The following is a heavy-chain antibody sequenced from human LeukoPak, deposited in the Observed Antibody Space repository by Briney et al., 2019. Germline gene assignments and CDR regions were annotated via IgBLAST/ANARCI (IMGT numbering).Heavy chain of an antibody. CDR1: GYTFTSYD. CDR2: MNPNSGNT. V-gene: IGHV1-8*03. CDR3: ERGGSDY. J-gene: IGHJ4*02. Sequence: GASVNVSCKASGYTFTSYDINWVRQATGQGLEWMGYMNPNSGNTGYAQKFQGRVTITTNTSTSTAYMELSSLRSDDTAVYYCERGGSDYWGQGTLVTVSS.